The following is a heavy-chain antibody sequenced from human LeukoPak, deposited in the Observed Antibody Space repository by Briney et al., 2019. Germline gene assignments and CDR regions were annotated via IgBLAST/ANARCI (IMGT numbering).Heavy chain of an antibody. J-gene: IGHJ5*02. CDR2: INHSGST. V-gene: IGHV4-34*01. D-gene: IGHD3-10*01. Sequence: PSETLSLTCAVYGGSFSGYYWSWIRQPPGKGPEWIGEINHSGSTNYNPSLKSRVTISVDTSKNQFSLKLSSVTAADTAVYYCARGLGVIETYWFDPWGQGTLVTVSS. CDR3: ARGLGVIETYWFDP. CDR1: GGSFSGYY.